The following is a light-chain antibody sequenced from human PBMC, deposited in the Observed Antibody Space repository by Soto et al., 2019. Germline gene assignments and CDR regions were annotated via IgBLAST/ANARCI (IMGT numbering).Light chain of an antibody. CDR1: QSVSYSF. V-gene: IGKV3-20*01. J-gene: IGKJ5*01. Sequence: EIVLTQSPGTLSLSPGERATLSCRASQSVSYSFLAWYQQKPGQAPRLLIYGASSRATGIPDRFSGSGSGTDFTLTISRLEPEDFAVYYCQQYGSSPITFGQGTQLEIK. CDR3: QQYGSSPIT. CDR2: GAS.